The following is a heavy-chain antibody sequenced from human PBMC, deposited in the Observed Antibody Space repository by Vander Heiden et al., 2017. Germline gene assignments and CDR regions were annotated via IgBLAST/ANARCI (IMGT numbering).Heavy chain of an antibody. Sequence: EVQLLESGGGLVQPGGSLRLSCAAAGLTSGGYAMSWVRQAPGKGLEWVSAISGSGGSTSYADSVKGRFTISRDNSKNTLYLQMNSMRAEDTAVYYCAKDLGTSEDDAFDIWGQGTMVTVSS. CDR1: GLTSGGYA. V-gene: IGHV3-23*01. D-gene: IGHD7-27*01. CDR3: AKDLGTSEDDAFDI. CDR2: ISGSGGST. J-gene: IGHJ3*02.